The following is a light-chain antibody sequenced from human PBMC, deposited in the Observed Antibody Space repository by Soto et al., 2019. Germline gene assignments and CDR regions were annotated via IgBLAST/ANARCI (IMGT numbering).Light chain of an antibody. V-gene: IGKV3-20*01. CDR3: QHFGNSLFT. CDR2: GVS. Sequence: EIVLTQSLDTLSVSPGERTTLSCRASQSVTSNHVAWYQQKPGQAPRLLIYGVSSRATGIPDRFSGSGSGTDFTLTIYRVEPEDFAVYYCQHFGNSLFTFGQGTKLEIK. CDR1: QSVTSNH. J-gene: IGKJ2*01.